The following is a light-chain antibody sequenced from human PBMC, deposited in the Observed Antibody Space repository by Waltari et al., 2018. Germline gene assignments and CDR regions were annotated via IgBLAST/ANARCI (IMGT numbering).Light chain of an antibody. J-gene: IGKJ2*01. V-gene: IGKV2-30*02. CDR2: RIL. CDR1: QSLAHSDGNTS. CDR3: MQATHWPYT. Sequence: DVVMTQSLLSLPVTLGQPASISCSSSQSLAHSDGNTSVTWSHQRPGKSPTLLIYRILHRDYGVPDRFSGSGSGTDVTLRISRVGAEDVGGVYYYMQATHWPYTFGQGTKLDIK.